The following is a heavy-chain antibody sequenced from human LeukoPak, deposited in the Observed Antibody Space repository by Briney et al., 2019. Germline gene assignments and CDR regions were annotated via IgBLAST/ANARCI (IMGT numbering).Heavy chain of an antibody. J-gene: IGHJ5*02. CDR2: IYSGGST. Sequence: GGSLRLSCAASGFTVSSYYMSWVRQAPGKGLEWVSVIYSGGSTYYADSVKGRFTISRDNSENTLYLQMNSLRAEDTAVYYCARDYGSGSDNWLDPWGQGTLVTVSS. CDR3: ARDYGSGSDNWLDP. D-gene: IGHD3-10*01. CDR1: GFTVSSYY. V-gene: IGHV3-66*01.